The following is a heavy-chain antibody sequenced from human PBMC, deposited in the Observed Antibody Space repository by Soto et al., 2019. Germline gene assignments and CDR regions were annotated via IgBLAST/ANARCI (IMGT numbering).Heavy chain of an antibody. Sequence: EVQLVESGGALVQPGRSLRLSCEASGFTIDDYAMLLVRQAPGKGPEWVSGISWDSTSIGYADSVKGRFTISRDNAKKSLYLQMNSLRAEDTAVYFCAKDFTTMVRLCDYWGQGTLVTVSS. J-gene: IGHJ4*02. D-gene: IGHD5-18*01. CDR1: GFTIDDYA. V-gene: IGHV3-9*01. CDR2: ISWDSTSI. CDR3: AKDFTTMVRLCDY.